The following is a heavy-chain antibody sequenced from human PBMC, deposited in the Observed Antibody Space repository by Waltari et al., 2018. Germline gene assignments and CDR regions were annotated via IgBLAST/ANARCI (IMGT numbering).Heavy chain of an antibody. Sequence: VQLVQSGAEVKKPGASVKVSCKVSGYTLTELSMHWVRPAPGKGLEWMGGFDPEDGETIYAQKFQGRVTMTEDTSTDTAYMELSSLRSEDTAVYYCATEEPDYGDYLSTFDYWGQGTLVTVSS. D-gene: IGHD4-17*01. V-gene: IGHV1-24*01. CDR2: FDPEDGET. CDR3: ATEEPDYGDYLSTFDY. J-gene: IGHJ4*02. CDR1: GYTLTELS.